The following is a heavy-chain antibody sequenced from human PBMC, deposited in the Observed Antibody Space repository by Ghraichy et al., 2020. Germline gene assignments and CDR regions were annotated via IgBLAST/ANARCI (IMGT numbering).Heavy chain of an antibody. CDR3: AKGGYSSSSRFDY. J-gene: IGHJ4*02. CDR2: ISWNSGSI. Sequence: GGSLRLSCAASGFTFDDYAMHWVRQAPGKGLEWVSGISWNSGSIGYADSVKGRFTISRDNAKNSLYLQMNSLRAEDMALYYCAKGGYSSSSRFDYWGQGTLVTVSS. CDR1: GFTFDDYA. V-gene: IGHV3-9*03. D-gene: IGHD6-6*01.